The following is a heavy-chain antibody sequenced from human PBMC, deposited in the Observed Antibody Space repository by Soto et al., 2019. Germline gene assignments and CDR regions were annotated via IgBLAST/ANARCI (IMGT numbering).Heavy chain of an antibody. CDR3: ARGGRGYRPTYYYYGMDV. CDR1: GGSFSGYY. Sequence: SETLSLTCAVYGGSFSGYYWSWIRQPPGKGLEWIGEINHSGSTNYNPSLKSRVTISVDTSKNQFSLKLSSVTAADTAVYYCARGGRGYRPTYYYYGMDVWGQGTTVTVSS. J-gene: IGHJ6*02. D-gene: IGHD5-18*01. V-gene: IGHV4-34*01. CDR2: INHSGST.